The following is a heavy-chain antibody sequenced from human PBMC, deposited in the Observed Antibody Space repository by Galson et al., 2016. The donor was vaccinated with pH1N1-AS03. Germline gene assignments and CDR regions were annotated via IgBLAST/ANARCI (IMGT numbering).Heavy chain of an antibody. CDR3: EKDMKPDGVYDLDY. D-gene: IGHD5/OR15-5a*01. Sequence: SLRLSCAASGFTFSSSGISWVRQVPGKGLEWVSGIWGNGDSTYYADFVKGRFTISRDTSKNTLYLQMNSLRADDTAVYYCEKDMKPDGVYDLDYWGQGTLVTVSS. CDR1: GFTFSSSG. CDR2: IWGNGDST. V-gene: IGHV3-23*01. J-gene: IGHJ4*02.